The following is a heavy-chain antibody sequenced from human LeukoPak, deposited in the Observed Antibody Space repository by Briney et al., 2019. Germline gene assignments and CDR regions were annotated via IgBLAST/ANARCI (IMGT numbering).Heavy chain of an antibody. D-gene: IGHD3-3*01. CDR3: AKAYYYDFWSGYSDDAFDI. J-gene: IGHJ3*02. CDR2: VSGSGGST. Sequence: GGSLRLSCAASGFTFSRYAMSWVRPAPGKGGEWVSGVSGSGGSTSYAASVKGRFTISRDNSKNTLYLQMNSLRAEDTAVYYCAKAYYYDFWSGYSDDAFDIWGQGTMVTVSS. V-gene: IGHV3-23*01. CDR1: GFTFSRYA.